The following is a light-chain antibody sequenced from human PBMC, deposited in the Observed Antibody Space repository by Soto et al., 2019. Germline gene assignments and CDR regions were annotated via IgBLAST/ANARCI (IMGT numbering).Light chain of an antibody. Sequence: QSVLTQPASVSGSPGQSITISCTGTSSDVGGYNLVSCYQQHPGKAPNLMISEVSKRPSGISDRFSGSKSGSTASLTISGLQAEDEADYYCCSYAGTSTHTVFGGGTQLTVL. V-gene: IGLV2-23*02. CDR3: CSYAGTSTHTV. CDR2: EVS. CDR1: SSDVGGYNL. J-gene: IGLJ7*01.